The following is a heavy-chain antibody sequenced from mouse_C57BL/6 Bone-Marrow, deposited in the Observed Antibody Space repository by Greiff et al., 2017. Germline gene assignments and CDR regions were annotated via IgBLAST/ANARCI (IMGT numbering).Heavy chain of an antibody. V-gene: IGHV5-4*01. CDR2: ISDGGSYT. Sequence: DVKLVESGGGLVKPGGSLKLSCAASGFTFSSYAMSWVRQTPEKRLEWVATISDGGSYTYYPDNVKGRFTISRDNAKNNLYLQMSHLKSEDTAMYYCARDRGIYLMDYWGQGTSLTVSS. CDR1: GFTFSSYA. D-gene: IGHD1-1*01. J-gene: IGHJ2*02. CDR3: ARDRGIYLMDY.